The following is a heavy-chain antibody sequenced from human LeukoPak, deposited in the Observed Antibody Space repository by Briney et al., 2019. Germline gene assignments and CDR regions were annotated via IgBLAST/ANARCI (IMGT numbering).Heavy chain of an antibody. CDR2: IYGGGNI. CDR1: GFTVSSNY. CDR3: ASQMTTVTAHAFDI. V-gene: IGHV3-53*01. D-gene: IGHD4-17*01. Sequence: GGSLRLSCAASGFTVSSNYMNWVRQAPGKGLEWVSVIYGGGNIYYADSVKGRFTISRDNSKNTLYLQMNSLRAEDTAVYYCASQMTTVTAHAFDIWGQGTMVTVSS. J-gene: IGHJ3*02.